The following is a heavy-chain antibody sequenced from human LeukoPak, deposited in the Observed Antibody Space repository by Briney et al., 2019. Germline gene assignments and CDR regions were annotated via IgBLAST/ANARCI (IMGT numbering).Heavy chain of an antibody. Sequence: GGSLRLSCAASEFSVGSNYMTWVRQAPGKGLEWVSLIYSGGSTYYADSVKGRFTISRDNSKNTLYLQMNSLRAEDTAVYYCARETGYFDYWGQGTLVTVSS. CDR1: EFSVGSNY. CDR3: ARETGYFDY. J-gene: IGHJ4*02. V-gene: IGHV3-66*01. CDR2: IYSGGST.